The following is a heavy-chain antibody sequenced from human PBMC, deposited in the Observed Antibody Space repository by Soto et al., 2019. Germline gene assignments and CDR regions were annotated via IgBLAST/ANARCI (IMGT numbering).Heavy chain of an antibody. J-gene: IGHJ4*02. Sequence: PSETLSLTCAVYGGSFSGYYWIWIRQPPGKGPEWIGETDHSGRTNYNPSLKSRVTISPDTSKNQFSLRLTSVTTADTAVYYCAAWGYVSSAAEYWGQGALVTVSS. CDR2: TDHSGRT. D-gene: IGHD3-22*01. CDR3: AAWGYVSSAAEY. CDR1: GGSFSGYY. V-gene: IGHV4-34*01.